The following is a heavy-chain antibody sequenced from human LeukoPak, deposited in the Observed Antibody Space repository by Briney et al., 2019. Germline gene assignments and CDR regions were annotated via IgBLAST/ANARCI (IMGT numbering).Heavy chain of an antibody. V-gene: IGHV1-18*01. CDR2: ISAYNGNT. Sequence: GASVKVSCKASGYTFTSYGISWVRQAPGQGLEWMGWISAYNGNTNYAQKLQGRVTMTTDTSTSTAYMELSSLRSEDTAVYYCARDQSPVYAISYRDYYYMDVWGKGTTVTVSS. CDR1: GYTFTSYG. J-gene: IGHJ6*03. CDR3: ARDQSPVYAISYRDYYYMDV. D-gene: IGHD2-8*01.